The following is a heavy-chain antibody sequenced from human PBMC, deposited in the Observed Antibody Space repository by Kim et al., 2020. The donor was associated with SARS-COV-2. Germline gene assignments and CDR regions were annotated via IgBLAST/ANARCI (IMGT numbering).Heavy chain of an antibody. J-gene: IGHJ6*02. CDR2: IYYSGST. D-gene: IGHD2-2*02. CDR3: ARDRRYCSSTSCYTDFWLYYYYGMDV. V-gene: IGHV4-31*03. CDR1: GGSISSGGYY. Sequence: SETLSLTCTVSGGSISSGGYYWSWIRQHPGKGLEWIGYIYYSGSTYYNPSLKSRVTISVDTSKNQFSLKLSSVTAADTAVYYCARDRRYCSSTSCYTDFWLYYYYGMDVWGQGTTVTVSS.